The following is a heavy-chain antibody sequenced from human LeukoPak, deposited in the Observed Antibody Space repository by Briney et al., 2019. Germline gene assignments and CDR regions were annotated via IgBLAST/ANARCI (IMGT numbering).Heavy chain of an antibody. CDR1: GGTFSSYA. CDR2: IIPIFGTA. CDR3: ARGIMEPTDY. V-gene: IGHV1-69*13. Sequence: GASVKVSCKASGGTFSSYAISWVRQAPGQGLEWMRGIIPIFGTANYAQKFQGRVTITADESTSTAYMELSSLRSDDTAVYYCARGIMEPTDYWGQGTLVTVSS. J-gene: IGHJ4*02. D-gene: IGHD1-1*01.